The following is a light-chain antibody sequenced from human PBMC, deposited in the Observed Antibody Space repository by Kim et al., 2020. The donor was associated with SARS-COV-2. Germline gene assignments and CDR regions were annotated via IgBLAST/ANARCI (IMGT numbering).Light chain of an antibody. V-gene: IGLV2-14*03. CDR1: SSDVGGYNY. J-gene: IGLJ1*01. CDR2: DVS. Sequence: QSALTQPASVSGSPGQSITISCTGTSSDVGGYNYVSWYQQHPGKAPKLMIYDVSERPSGVSNRFSGSKSGNTASLTISGLQAEDEADYYCSSYTTSSTYVFGTGTKVIVL. CDR3: SSYTTSSTYV.